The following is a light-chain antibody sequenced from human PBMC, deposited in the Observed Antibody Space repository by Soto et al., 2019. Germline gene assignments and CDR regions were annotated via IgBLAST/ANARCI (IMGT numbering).Light chain of an antibody. CDR2: GAS. Sequence: ELVLTQSPGTLSLSPGERATLSCRASQSASSSYLAWYQQKPGQAPRLLIYGASSRATGIPDRFSGSGSGTDFTLTISRLEPEDFAMYYCQQYGSSPLTFGGGTKVDIK. CDR3: QQYGSSPLT. CDR1: QSASSSY. J-gene: IGKJ4*01. V-gene: IGKV3-20*01.